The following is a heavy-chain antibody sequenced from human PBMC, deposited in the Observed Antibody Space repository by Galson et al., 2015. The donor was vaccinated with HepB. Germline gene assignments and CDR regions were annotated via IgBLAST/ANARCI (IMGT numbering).Heavy chain of an antibody. CDR2: IKQDGSEK. CDR3: ARGGPGIAVAGRFDP. Sequence: SLRLSCAASGFTFSSYWMSWVRQAPGKGLEWVANIKQDGSEKYYVDSVKGRFTISRDNAKNSLYLQMNSLRAEDTAVYYCARGGPGIAVAGRFDPWGQGTLVTVSS. J-gene: IGHJ5*02. V-gene: IGHV3-7*01. D-gene: IGHD6-19*01. CDR1: GFTFSSYW.